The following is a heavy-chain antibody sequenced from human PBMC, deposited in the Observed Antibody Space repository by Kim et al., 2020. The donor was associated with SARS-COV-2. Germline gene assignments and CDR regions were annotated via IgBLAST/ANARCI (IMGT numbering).Heavy chain of an antibody. V-gene: IGHV5-51*01. CDR1: GYSFTSYW. J-gene: IGHJ4*02. Sequence: GESLKISCKGSGYSFTSYWIGWVRQMPGKGLEWMGIIYPGDSDTRYSPSFQGQVTISADKSISTAYLQWSSLKASDTAMYYCARPGAIGYSYQGFDYWGQGTLVTVSS. D-gene: IGHD5-18*01. CDR2: IYPGDSDT. CDR3: ARPGAIGYSYQGFDY.